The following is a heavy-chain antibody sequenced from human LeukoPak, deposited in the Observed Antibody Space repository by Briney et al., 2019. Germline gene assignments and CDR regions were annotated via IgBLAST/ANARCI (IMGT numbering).Heavy chain of an antibody. Sequence: SETLSLTCTVSGGSISSYYWNWIRQPPGEGLEWIGYIYYTGSSNYSPSLKSRVTISLDTSKNQFSLKLSSVTAADTAVYYCARRVVVVTANDKSDAFDVWGQGTVVTVSS. D-gene: IGHD2-21*02. V-gene: IGHV4-59*01. CDR1: GGSISSYY. CDR2: IYYTGSS. J-gene: IGHJ3*01. CDR3: ARRVVVVTANDKSDAFDV.